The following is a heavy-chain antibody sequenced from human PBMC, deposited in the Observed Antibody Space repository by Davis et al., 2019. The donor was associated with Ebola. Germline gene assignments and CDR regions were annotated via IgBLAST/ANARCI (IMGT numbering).Heavy chain of an antibody. CDR3: AKGSDRDY. V-gene: IGHV3-30*18. CDR1: GFTFSSYG. CDR2: ISYDGSNK. Sequence: GGSLRLSCAASGFTFSSYGMHWVRQAPGKGLEWVAVISYDGSNKYYADSVKGRFTISRDNSKNTLYLQMNSLRAEDTAVYYCAKGSDRDYWGQGTLVTVSS. J-gene: IGHJ4*02.